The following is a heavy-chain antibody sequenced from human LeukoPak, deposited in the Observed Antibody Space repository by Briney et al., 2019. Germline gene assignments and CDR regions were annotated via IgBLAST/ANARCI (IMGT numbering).Heavy chain of an antibody. D-gene: IGHD4-23*01. V-gene: IGHV1-18*01. Sequence: ASVKVSCKASGYTFTSYGISWVRQAPGQGLEWMGWISAYNGNTNYAQKLQSRVTMTTDTSTSTAYMELSSLRSEDTAVYYCARGFTVAVYYYYYMDVWGKGTTVTVSS. J-gene: IGHJ6*03. CDR3: ARGFTVAVYYYYYMDV. CDR2: ISAYNGNT. CDR1: GYTFTSYG.